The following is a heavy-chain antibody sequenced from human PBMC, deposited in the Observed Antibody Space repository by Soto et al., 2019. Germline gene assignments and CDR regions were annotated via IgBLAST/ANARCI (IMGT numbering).Heavy chain of an antibody. Sequence: GASVKVSSKASGGPFSSYAISWVRQAPGQGLEWMGGIIPIFGTANYAQKFQGRVTITADESTSTAYMELSSLRSEDTAVYYCARRRTAVAGIFSYYYGMDVWGQGTPVTVSS. CDR3: ARRRTAVAGIFSYYYGMDV. J-gene: IGHJ6*02. CDR2: IIPIFGTA. V-gene: IGHV1-69*13. CDR1: GGPFSSYA. D-gene: IGHD6-19*01.